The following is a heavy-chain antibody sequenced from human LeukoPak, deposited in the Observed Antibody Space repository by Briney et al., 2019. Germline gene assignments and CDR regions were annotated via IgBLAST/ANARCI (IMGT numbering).Heavy chain of an antibody. CDR3: ARDGSGSGYPFDY. CDR2: IKQDGSEK. V-gene: IGHV3-7*01. CDR1: GFTFSSHW. J-gene: IGHJ4*02. D-gene: IGHD3-10*01. Sequence: GGSLRLSCETSGFTFSSHWMHWVRQAPGKGLVWVANIKQDGSEKSYVDSVKGRFTISRDNTKNSLYLQMNSLRAEDTAVYYCARDGSGSGYPFDYWGQGTLVTVSS.